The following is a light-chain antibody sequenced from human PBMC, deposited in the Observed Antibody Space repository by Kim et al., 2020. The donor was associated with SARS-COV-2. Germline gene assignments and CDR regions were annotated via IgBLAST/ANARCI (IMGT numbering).Light chain of an antibody. CDR1: SSNIGSNT. CDR2: TND. V-gene: IGLV1-44*01. CDR3: AAWDDSLNGPV. Sequence: QSVLTQPPSASGTPGQRVTISCSGSSSNIGSNTVNWYQQLPGTAPKLLIYTNDQRASGVPDRFSGSTSGPSASLAISGLQSEDEADYYCAAWDDSLNGPVFGGGTQLTVL. J-gene: IGLJ3*02.